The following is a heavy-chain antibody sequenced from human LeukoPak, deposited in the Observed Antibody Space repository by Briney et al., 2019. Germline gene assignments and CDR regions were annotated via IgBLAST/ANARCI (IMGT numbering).Heavy chain of an antibody. CDR3: ARRAWFAKPIDY. CDR2: INHSGST. D-gene: IGHD3-10*01. J-gene: IGHJ4*02. Sequence: PSETLSLTCAVYGGSFSGYYWSWIRQPPGKGLEWIGEINHSGSTNYNPSLKSRVTISVDTSKSQFSLKLSSVTAADTAVYYCARRAWFAKPIDYWGQGTLVTVSS. V-gene: IGHV4-34*01. CDR1: GGSFSGYY.